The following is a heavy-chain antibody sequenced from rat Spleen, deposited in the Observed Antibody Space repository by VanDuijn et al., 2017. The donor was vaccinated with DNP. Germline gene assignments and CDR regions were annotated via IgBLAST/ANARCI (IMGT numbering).Heavy chain of an antibody. V-gene: IGHV2-6*01. Sequence: QVQLKASGPGLVQPSQTLSLTCTVSGFSLTSYTVSWVRQPPGKGLEWIAAISSGGSTFYNSALKSRLSISRDTSKSQVFLKMNSLQTEDTAMYFCARSNAWGQGVMVTVSS. J-gene: IGHJ2*01. CDR1: GFSLTSYT. CDR2: ISSGGST. CDR3: ARSNA.